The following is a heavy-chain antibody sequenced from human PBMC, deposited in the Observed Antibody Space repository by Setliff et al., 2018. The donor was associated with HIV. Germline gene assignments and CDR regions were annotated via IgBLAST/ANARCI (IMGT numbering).Heavy chain of an antibody. Sequence: GESLRLSCAASGFTFSTYGIHWVRQAPGKGLEWVAFIRYDGSNKFYADSVKGRFTISRDNSKYTLYLQMNSLRPEDTAVYYCAKDLESSGWYRGYIDYWGQGTRVTVSS. D-gene: IGHD6-19*01. CDR3: AKDLESSGWYRGYIDY. CDR2: IRYDGSNK. CDR1: GFTFSTYG. V-gene: IGHV3-30*02. J-gene: IGHJ4*02.